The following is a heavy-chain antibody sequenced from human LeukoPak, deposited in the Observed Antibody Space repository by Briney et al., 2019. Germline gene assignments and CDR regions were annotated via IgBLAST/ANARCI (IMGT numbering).Heavy chain of an antibody. CDR2: ICPRSTYI. J-gene: IGHJ4*02. D-gene: IGHD1-1*01. CDR1: GFTFSNYW. CDR3: VRVSGRLERQSDLDY. V-gene: IGHV3-21*01. Sequence: GGSLRLSCAASGFTFSNYWMTWVRQAPGKGLEWVSSICPRSTYIYYGDPVKGRFTISRDNAENSLSLQMDSLRAEDTAVYYCVRVSGRLERQSDLDYWGQGTLVTVSS.